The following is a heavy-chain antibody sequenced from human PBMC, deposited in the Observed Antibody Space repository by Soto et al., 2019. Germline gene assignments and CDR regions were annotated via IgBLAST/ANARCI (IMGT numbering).Heavy chain of an antibody. J-gene: IGHJ6*02. CDR1: GFTFSSYA. Sequence: GGSLRLSCAASGFTFSSYAMHWVRQAPGKGLEWVAVISYDGSNKYYADSVKGRFTISRDNSKNTLYLQMNSLRAEDTAVYCCARDTGYYDSSGYQPRYGMDVWGQGTTVTVSS. D-gene: IGHD3-22*01. CDR3: ARDTGYYDSSGYQPRYGMDV. V-gene: IGHV3-30-3*01. CDR2: ISYDGSNK.